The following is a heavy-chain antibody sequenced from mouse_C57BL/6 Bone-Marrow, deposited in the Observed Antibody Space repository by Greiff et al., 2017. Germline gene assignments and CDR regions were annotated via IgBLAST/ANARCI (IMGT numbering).Heavy chain of an antibody. Sequence: VQLQQPGAELVKPGASVKLSCKASGYTFTSYWMQWVKQRPGQGLEWIGEIDPSDSYTNYNQKFKGKATLTVDTSSSTAYLQLSSLTSEYSAVYYCAREGAYYSNAWFAYWGQGTLVTVSA. J-gene: IGHJ3*01. V-gene: IGHV1-50*01. CDR2: IDPSDSYT. CDR1: GYTFTSYW. CDR3: AREGAYYSNAWFAY. D-gene: IGHD2-5*01.